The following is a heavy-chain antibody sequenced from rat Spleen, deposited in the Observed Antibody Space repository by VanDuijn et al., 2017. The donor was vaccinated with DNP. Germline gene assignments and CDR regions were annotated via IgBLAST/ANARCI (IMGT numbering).Heavy chain of an antibody. Sequence: EVQLVESGGGLVQPGNSLKVSCAASGFTFSDYAMAWVRQSPKKSLEWVAAIFFDGSVTYYRDSVKGRFTISRDNAKSTVYLQMDSLRSEDTAIYYCVTRGTGSDNWFADWGQGTPVTVSS. V-gene: IGHV5-17*01. CDR1: GFTFSDYA. D-gene: IGHD5-1*01. CDR2: IFFDGSVT. J-gene: IGHJ3*01. CDR3: VTRGTGSDNWFAD.